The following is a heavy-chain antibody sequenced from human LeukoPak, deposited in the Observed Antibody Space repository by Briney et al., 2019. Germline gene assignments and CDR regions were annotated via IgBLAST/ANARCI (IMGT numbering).Heavy chain of an antibody. CDR1: GASISSGRYY. J-gene: IGHJ4*02. Sequence: SQTLSLTCTVSGASISSGRYYWSWIRHLPGKGLEWIAYIYYSGSTYYNPSLKSRVTISIDTSNNQFSLNLISVTAADAAVYYCARHRVGDSSGYNYPFDYWGQGTLVTVSS. CDR3: ARHRVGDSSGYNYPFDY. D-gene: IGHD3-22*01. V-gene: IGHV4-31*03. CDR2: IYYSGST.